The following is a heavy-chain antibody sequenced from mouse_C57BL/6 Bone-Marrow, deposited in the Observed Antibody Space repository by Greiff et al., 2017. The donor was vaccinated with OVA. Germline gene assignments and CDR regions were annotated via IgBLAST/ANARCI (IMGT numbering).Heavy chain of an antibody. D-gene: IGHD2-5*01. Sequence: QVTLKESGPGILQPSQTLSLTCSFSGFSLSTFGMGVGWIRQPSGKGLEWLAHIWWDDDKSYNPALKSRHTISKDTSKNHVVLEIANVDTAATATYYCARSYYSISCWFAYWGQGTLVTVSA. J-gene: IGHJ3*01. CDR3: ARSYYSISCWFAY. CDR2: IWWDDDK. CDR1: GFSLSTFGMG. V-gene: IGHV8-8*01.